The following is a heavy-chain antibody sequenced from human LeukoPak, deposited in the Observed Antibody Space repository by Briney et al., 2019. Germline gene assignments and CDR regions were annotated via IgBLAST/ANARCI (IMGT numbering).Heavy chain of an antibody. D-gene: IGHD1-26*01. V-gene: IGHV4-59*01. J-gene: IGHJ4*02. CDR2: IYYSGDT. CDR1: GDSIATYY. CDR3: AREFSGSYYQYFDY. Sequence: TSETLSLTCTVSGDSIATYYWSWIRRPPGKGLEWIGYIYYSGDTNYNPSLKSRVTISVDTSNNQFSLKLSSVTAADTAVYYCAREFSGSYYQYFDYWGQGTLVSVSS.